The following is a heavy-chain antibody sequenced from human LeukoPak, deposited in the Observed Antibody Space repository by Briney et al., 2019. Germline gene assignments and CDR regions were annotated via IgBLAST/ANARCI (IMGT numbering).Heavy chain of an antibody. Sequence: GGSLRLSCAASGFTFSSYGMNWVRQAPGKGLEWVSTISGSGDTTYYADSVKGRFTISRDNSKNTLYLQMNTLRAEDTAVYYCAKGVKHIVVVTAQHYFDYWGQGTLVTVSS. CDR1: GFTFSSYG. D-gene: IGHD2-21*02. J-gene: IGHJ4*02. CDR3: AKGVKHIVVVTAQHYFDY. V-gene: IGHV3-23*01. CDR2: ISGSGDTT.